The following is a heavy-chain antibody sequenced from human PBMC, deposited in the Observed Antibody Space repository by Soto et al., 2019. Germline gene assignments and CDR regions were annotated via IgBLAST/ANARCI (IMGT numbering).Heavy chain of an antibody. D-gene: IGHD4-17*01. CDR1: GGSIRDYY. CDR2: INHSGST. Sequence: LSLTCTVYGGSIRDYYWSWIRQPPGKGLEWIGEINHSGSTNYNPSLKSRVTISVDTSKNQFSLKLSSVTAADTAVYYCARLYGLDAFDIWGQGTMVTVS. CDR3: ARLYGLDAFDI. J-gene: IGHJ3*02. V-gene: IGHV4-34*01.